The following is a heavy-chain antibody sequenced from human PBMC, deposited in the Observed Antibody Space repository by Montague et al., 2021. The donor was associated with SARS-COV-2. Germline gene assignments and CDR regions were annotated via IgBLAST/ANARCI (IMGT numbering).Heavy chain of an antibody. D-gene: IGHD6-13*01. CDR2: IHNTGNT. CDR3: ARAWQPLIHEGFGWFDP. CDR1: RDSVSSGSYY. J-gene: IGHJ5*02. Sequence: SETLSLTCTVSRDSVSSGSYYWSWIRQPPGKGLEWTAYIHNTGNTKYNPSLSGRVTISIDTSKNQFSLKMSSVTAADTAVYYRARAWQPLIHEGFGWFDPWGQGTLVTVSS. V-gene: IGHV4-61*01.